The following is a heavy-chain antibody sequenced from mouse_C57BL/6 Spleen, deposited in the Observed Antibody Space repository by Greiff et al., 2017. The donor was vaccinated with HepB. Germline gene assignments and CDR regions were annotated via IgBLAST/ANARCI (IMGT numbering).Heavy chain of an antibody. Sequence: QVQLKESGPGLVQPSQSLSITCTVSGFSLTSYGVHWVRQSPGKGLEWLGVIWSGGSTDYNAAFISRLSISKDNSKSQVFFKMNSLQADDTAIYYCARGHYYGSSYVGYAMDYWGQGTSVTVSS. CDR3: ARGHYYGSSYVGYAMDY. V-gene: IGHV2-2*01. CDR1: GFSLTSYG. CDR2: IWSGGST. D-gene: IGHD1-1*01. J-gene: IGHJ4*01.